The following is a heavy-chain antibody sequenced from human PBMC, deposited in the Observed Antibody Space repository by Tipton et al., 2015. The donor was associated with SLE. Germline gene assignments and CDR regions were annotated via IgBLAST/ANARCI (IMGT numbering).Heavy chain of an antibody. V-gene: IGHV4-59*12. D-gene: IGHD6-19*01. J-gene: IGHJ6*03. Sequence: TLSLTCTVSGGSISSYYWSWIRQPPGKGLEWIGYIYYSGSTNYNPSLKSRVTISVDTSKNQFSLKLSSVAAADTAVYYCARGPVYSSFYYYYYMDVWGKGTTLTVSS. CDR2: IYYSGST. CDR3: ARGPVYSSFYYYYYMDV. CDR1: GGSISSYY.